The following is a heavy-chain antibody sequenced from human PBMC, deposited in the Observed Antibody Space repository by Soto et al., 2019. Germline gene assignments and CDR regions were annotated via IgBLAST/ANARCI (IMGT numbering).Heavy chain of an antibody. CDR2: INSDGSST. CDR1: GFTFSSYW. D-gene: IGHD6-6*01. J-gene: IGHJ6*02. V-gene: IGHV3-74*01. Sequence: GGSLRLSCAASGFTFSSYWMHWVRQAPGKGLVWVSRINSDGSSTSYADSVKGRFTISRDNAKNTLYLQMNSLRAEDRAVYYCARVKVWCGSSAVVWCYYYGMDVWGQGTTVTVSS. CDR3: ARVKVWCGSSAVVWCYYYGMDV.